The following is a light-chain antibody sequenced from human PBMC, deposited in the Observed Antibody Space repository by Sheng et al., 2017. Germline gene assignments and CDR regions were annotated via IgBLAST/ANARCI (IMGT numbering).Light chain of an antibody. CDR2: DVS. J-gene: IGKJ1*01. CDR1: QSVTSPY. CDR3: QQYGTSIKT. Sequence: EIVLTQSPGTLSLSPGERATLSCRASQSVTSPYLTWYQQKPGQAPRLLIYDVSIRATGIPDRFSGSGSGTDFTLTISRLEPEDSAVYYCQQYGTSIKTFGQGTKVEIK. V-gene: IGKV3-20*01.